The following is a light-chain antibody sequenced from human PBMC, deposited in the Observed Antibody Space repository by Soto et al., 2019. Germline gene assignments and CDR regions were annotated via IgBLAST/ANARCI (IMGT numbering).Light chain of an antibody. Sequence: QPVLTQPPSVSGAPGQRVTISCTGSSSNIGAGFDVHWYQHLPGTAPKLLIYANGNRPSGVPDRFSGSKSGTSASLAITGLQAEDEADYYCQSYDNSLSGVVFGGGTKLTVL. CDR3: QSYDNSLSGVV. CDR1: SSNIGAGFD. V-gene: IGLV1-40*01. J-gene: IGLJ2*01. CDR2: ANG.